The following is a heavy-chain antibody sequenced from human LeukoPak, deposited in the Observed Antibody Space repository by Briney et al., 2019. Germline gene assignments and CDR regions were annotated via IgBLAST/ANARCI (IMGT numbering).Heavy chain of an antibody. D-gene: IGHD3-22*01. CDR3: ARDYYDFSMDV. J-gene: IGHJ6*04. V-gene: IGHV3-30*01. CDR1: GFTFSRHS. CDR2: ISYDGSNK. Sequence: GGSLRLSCAASGFTFSRHSMHWVRQAPGKGLEWVAVISYDGSNKYYADSVKGRFTISRDNSKNTLYLQMNSLRAEDTAVYYCARDYYDFSMDVWGKGTTVTVSS.